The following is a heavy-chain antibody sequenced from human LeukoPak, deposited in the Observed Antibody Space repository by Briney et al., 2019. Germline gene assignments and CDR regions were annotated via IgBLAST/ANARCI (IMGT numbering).Heavy chain of an antibody. J-gene: IGHJ4*02. CDR2: INSDGSST. CDR1: GFTFSSYW. V-gene: IGHV3-74*01. Sequence: GGSLRLSCAASGFTFSSYWMHWVRQAPGKGLVWVSRINSDGSSTSYADSVKGRFTISRDNAKNSLYLQMNSLRAEDTAVYYCARSPPRSRYFDWLPFDYWGQGTLVTVSS. CDR3: ARSPPRSRYFDWLPFDY. D-gene: IGHD3-9*01.